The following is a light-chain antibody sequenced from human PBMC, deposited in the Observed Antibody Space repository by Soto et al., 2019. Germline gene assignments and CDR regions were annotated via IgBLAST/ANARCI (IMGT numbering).Light chain of an antibody. Sequence: QSALTQPASVSGSPGRSVTISCTGSSSDVGDFNYVSWYQHLPGRAPKLIIYDVTNRPSGISYRFSASKSGRTASLTISVLQAEDEAEYYCSSYSSSSTHVVFGGGTKLTVL. CDR1: SSDVGDFNY. V-gene: IGLV2-14*03. CDR2: DVT. CDR3: SSYSSSSTHVV. J-gene: IGLJ2*01.